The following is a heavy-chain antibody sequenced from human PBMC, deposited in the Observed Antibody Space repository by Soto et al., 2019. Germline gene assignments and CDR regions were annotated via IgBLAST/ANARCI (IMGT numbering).Heavy chain of an antibody. D-gene: IGHD2-15*01. Sequence: QVQLVQSGAEVKKPGSSVKVSCKASGGAFSDYAFSWVRQAPGQGLEWLGGIMPIFRAPHYAQKFQGRVTITAEEVTRTGYMEMNSLRSEDTAVYYCASWLKGPDIGNYYDGMDVWGQGTTVTVS. CDR2: IMPIFRAP. V-gene: IGHV1-69*12. CDR3: ASWLKGPDIGNYYDGMDV. CDR1: GGAFSDYA. J-gene: IGHJ6*02.